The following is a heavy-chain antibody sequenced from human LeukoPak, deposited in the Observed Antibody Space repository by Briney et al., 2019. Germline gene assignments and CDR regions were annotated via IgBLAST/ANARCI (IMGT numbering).Heavy chain of an antibody. D-gene: IGHD1-26*01. CDR2: IIPIFGTA. CDR3: ASRSYGARAFDY. J-gene: IGHJ4*02. Sequence: SVKVSRKASGGTFSSYAISWVRQAPGQGLEWMGGIIPIFGTANYAQKFQGRVTITTDETTSTAYMELSSLRSEDTAVYYCASRSYGARAFDYWGQGTLVTVSS. CDR1: GGTFSSYA. V-gene: IGHV1-69*05.